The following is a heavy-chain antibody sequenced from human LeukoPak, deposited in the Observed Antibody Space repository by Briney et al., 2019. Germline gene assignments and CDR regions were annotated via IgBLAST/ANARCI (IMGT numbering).Heavy chain of an antibody. CDR2: IGTAGDT. J-gene: IGHJ4*02. V-gene: IGHV3-13*04. CDR3: ARDGTSIVGSLDY. CDR1: GFTFSSYD. Sequence: QPGGSLRLSCAASGFTFSSYDMHWVRQLPGKGLEWVSVIGTAGDTYYPDSVKGRFTISRENAKNSLYLQMNSLRDGDTAVYYCARDGTSIVGSLDYWGQGTLVTVSS. D-gene: IGHD1-26*01.